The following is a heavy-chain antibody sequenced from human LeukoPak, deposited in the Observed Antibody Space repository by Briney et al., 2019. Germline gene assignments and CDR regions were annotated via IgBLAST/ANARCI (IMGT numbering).Heavy chain of an antibody. D-gene: IGHD3-10*01. J-gene: IGHJ4*02. Sequence: SETLSLTCAVYGGSFSGYYWSWIRQPPGKGLEWIGEINHSGSANYNPSLKSRVTISVDTSKNQFSLKLSSVTAADTAVYYCARGVTMVRGVIRPAGRSGRRFDYWGQGTLVTVSP. CDR2: INHSGSA. CDR1: GGSFSGYY. V-gene: IGHV4-34*01. CDR3: ARGVTMVRGVIRPAGRSGRRFDY.